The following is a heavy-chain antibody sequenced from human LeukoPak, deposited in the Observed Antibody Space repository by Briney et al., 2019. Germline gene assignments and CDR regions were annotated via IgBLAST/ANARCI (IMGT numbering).Heavy chain of an antibody. D-gene: IGHD1-26*01. J-gene: IGHJ3*02. CDR2: ISYDGSNK. V-gene: IGHV3-30*18. Sequence: PGGSLRLSCAASGFTFSSYGMHWVRQAPGKGLEWVAVISYDGSNKYYADSVKGRFTISRDNSKNTLYLQMNSLRAEDTAVYYCAKDLKRRSYYAAFDIWGQGTMVTVSS. CDR1: GFTFSSYG. CDR3: AKDLKRRSYYAAFDI.